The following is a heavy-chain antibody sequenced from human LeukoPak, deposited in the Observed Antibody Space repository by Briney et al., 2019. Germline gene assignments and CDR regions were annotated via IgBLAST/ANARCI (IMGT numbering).Heavy chain of an antibody. Sequence: SETLSLSCTVSGGSISSSSYYWGWLRQPPGKGLEWIGNIYYSGSTYYNPSLKSRATISVYTSKNQFSLKLSSVTAADTAVYYCARHVEYSSSSEANFDYWGQGTLVTVSS. CDR3: ARHVEYSSSSEANFDY. J-gene: IGHJ4*02. CDR1: GGSISSSSYY. CDR2: IYYSGST. V-gene: IGHV4-39*01. D-gene: IGHD6-6*01.